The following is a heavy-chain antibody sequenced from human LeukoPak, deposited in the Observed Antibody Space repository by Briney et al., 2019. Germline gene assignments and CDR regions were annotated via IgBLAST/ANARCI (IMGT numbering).Heavy chain of an antibody. V-gene: IGHV3-74*03. CDR2: ISSDGTNT. D-gene: IGHD1-26*01. Sequence: GGSLRLSCAASGFTFSSYSMNWVRQAPGKGLVWVSRISSDGTNTLYADPVKGRFTISRDNARNTLHLQMNSLRADDTAVYYCVVGGGIYWGQGTLVTVS. CDR3: VVGGGIY. J-gene: IGHJ4*02. CDR1: GFTFSSYS.